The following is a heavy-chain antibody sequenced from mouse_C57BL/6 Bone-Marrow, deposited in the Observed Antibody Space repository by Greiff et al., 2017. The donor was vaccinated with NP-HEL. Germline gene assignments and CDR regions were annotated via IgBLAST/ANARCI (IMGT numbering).Heavy chain of an antibody. J-gene: IGHJ2*01. V-gene: IGHV1-63*01. CDR3: ARRFYYYGSSYFDY. CDR1: GYTFTNYW. CDR2: IYPGGGYT. Sequence: VQLQESGAELVRSGTSVKMSCKASGYTFTNYWIGWAKQRPGHGLEWIGDIYPGGGYTNYNEKFKGKATLTADKSSSTAYMQFSSLTSEDSAIYYCARRFYYYGSSYFDYWGQGTTLTVSS. D-gene: IGHD1-1*01.